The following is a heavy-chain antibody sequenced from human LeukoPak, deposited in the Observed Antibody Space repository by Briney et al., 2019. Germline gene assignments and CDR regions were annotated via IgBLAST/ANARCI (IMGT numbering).Heavy chain of an antibody. V-gene: IGHV3-20*04. J-gene: IGHJ3*02. Sequence: VGSLRLSCAASGFTFDDYGMSWVRQAPGKGLEWVSGINWNGGSTGYAESVKGRFTISRDNAKNSLYLQMNSLRAEDTALYYCARDGCPITIFGVVIRPGGRPGGSDAFDIWGQGTMVTVSS. D-gene: IGHD3-3*01. CDR3: ARDGCPITIFGVVIRPGGRPGGSDAFDI. CDR1: GFTFDDYG. CDR2: INWNGGST.